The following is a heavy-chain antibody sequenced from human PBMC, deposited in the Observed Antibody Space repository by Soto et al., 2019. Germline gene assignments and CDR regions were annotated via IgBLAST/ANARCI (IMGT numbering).Heavy chain of an antibody. Sequence: QVQLQQWGAGLLKPSETLSLTCAVYAGSFTTYYWSWIRQPPGKGLEGIGEINSSVSTNYNPSLKSRLTISVDTSKNQFSLRLTSVTAADTAVYYCARIRARFSRSAFDIWGQGTMVTVSS. J-gene: IGHJ3*02. CDR1: AGSFTTYY. D-gene: IGHD3-10*01. V-gene: IGHV4-34*01. CDR2: INSSVST. CDR3: ARIRARFSRSAFDI.